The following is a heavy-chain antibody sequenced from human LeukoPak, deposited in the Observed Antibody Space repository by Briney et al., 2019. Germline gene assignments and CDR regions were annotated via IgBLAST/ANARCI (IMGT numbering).Heavy chain of an antibody. CDR2: ISGFNGNT. Sequence: ASVKVSCKASGYTFTSYGISWVRQAPGQGLEWMGWISGFNGNTKYALNLQGRVTMTTDTSTSTAYMELRSLSSDDTAVYYCAGIGIAIVPSVNNYYYYGMDVWGQGTTVTVSS. V-gene: IGHV1-18*01. D-gene: IGHD2-2*01. CDR1: GYTFTSYG. CDR3: AGIGIAIVPSVNNYYYYGMDV. J-gene: IGHJ6*02.